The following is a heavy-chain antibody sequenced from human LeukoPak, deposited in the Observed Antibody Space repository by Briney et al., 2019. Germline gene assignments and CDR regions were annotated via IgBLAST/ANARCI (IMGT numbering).Heavy chain of an antibody. CDR1: GFTVSSNY. Sequence: PGGSLRLSCAASGFTVSSNYMSWVRQAPGKGLEWVSVIYSGGSTYYADSVKGRFTISRDNSKNTLYLQMNSLRAEDTAVYYCAVPYSSSWYDGSYDYWGQGTLVTVSS. V-gene: IGHV3-53*01. CDR3: AVPYSSSWYDGSYDY. D-gene: IGHD6-13*01. J-gene: IGHJ4*02. CDR2: IYSGGST.